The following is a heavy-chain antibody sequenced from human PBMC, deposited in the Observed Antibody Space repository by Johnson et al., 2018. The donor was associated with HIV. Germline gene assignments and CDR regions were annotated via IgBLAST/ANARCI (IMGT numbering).Heavy chain of an antibody. D-gene: IGHD1-26*01. CDR2: ISGSGGST. V-gene: IGHV3-23*04. J-gene: IGHJ3*02. CDR3: ARDDLDNSGHLMAFDM. Sequence: VQLVESGGGLVQPGGSLRLSCAASGFTFSSYAMSWVRQAPGKGLEWVSAISGSGGSTYYADSVKGRFTISRDNSKNTLYLQRKRLRVEDTAVYYCARDDLDNSGHLMAFDMWGQGTMVTVSS. CDR1: GFTFSSYA.